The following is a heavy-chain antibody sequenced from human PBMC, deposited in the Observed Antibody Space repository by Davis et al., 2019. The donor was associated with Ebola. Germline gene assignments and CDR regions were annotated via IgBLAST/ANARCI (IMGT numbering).Heavy chain of an antibody. CDR1: GFTFSSYA. D-gene: IGHD1-26*01. CDR2: ISGSGGST. Sequence: GESLKISCAASGFTFSSYAMSWVRQAPGKGLEWVSAISGSGGSTYYADSVKGRFTISRDNSKNTLYLQMNSLRAEDTAVYYCARGTRDGRGPWGQGSLVTVSS. J-gene: IGHJ5*02. CDR3: ARGTRDGRGP. V-gene: IGHV3-23*01.